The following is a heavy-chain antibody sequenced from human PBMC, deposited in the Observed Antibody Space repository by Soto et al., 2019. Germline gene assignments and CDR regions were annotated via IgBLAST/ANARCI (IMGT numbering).Heavy chain of an antibody. J-gene: IGHJ5*02. CDR1: GGSISSGGYY. D-gene: IGHD1-26*01. Sequence: NPSETLSLTCTVSGGSISSGGYYWSWIRQHPGKGLEWIGYIYYSGSTYYSPSLKSRVTISVDTSKNQFSLKLSSVTAADTAVYYCARDRGSGSYYNWFDPWGQGTLVTVSS. CDR2: IYYSGST. CDR3: ARDRGSGSYYNWFDP. V-gene: IGHV4-31*03.